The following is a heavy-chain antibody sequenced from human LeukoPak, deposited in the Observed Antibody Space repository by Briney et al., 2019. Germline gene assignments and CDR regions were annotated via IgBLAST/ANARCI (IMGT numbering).Heavy chain of an antibody. CDR1: GFTFRNYW. J-gene: IGHJ6*02. D-gene: IGHD6-13*01. V-gene: IGHV3-23*01. Sequence: GGSLRLSCAASGFTFRNYWMHWVRQAPGKGLEWVSTISGSGGNTYYADSVKGRFTISKDNSKNTVYLQMSSLRVDDTAVYYCAKAASSSWPSYYYGMDVWGQGTTVTVSS. CDR3: AKAASSSWPSYYYGMDV. CDR2: ISGSGGNT.